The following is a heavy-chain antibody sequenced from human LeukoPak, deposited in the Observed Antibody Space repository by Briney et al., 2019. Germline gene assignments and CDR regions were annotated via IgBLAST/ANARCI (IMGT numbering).Heavy chain of an antibody. J-gene: IGHJ4*02. Sequence: PETLPLTCAVYGGSFSGYYWSWIRQPPGKGLEWIGEINHSGSTNYNPSLKSRVTISVDTSKNQFSLKLSSVTAADTAVYYCARVGHCTNGVCYLQVGYWGQGTLVTVSS. D-gene: IGHD2-8*01. CDR3: ARVGHCTNGVCYLQVGY. CDR1: GGSFSGYY. V-gene: IGHV4-34*01. CDR2: INHSGST.